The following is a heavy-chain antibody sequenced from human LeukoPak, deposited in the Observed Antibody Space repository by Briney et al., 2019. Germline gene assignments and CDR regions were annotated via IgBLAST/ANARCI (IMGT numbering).Heavy chain of an antibody. CDR2: IYYSGST. J-gene: IGHJ6*03. V-gene: IGHV4-59*01. CDR1: GGSISSYY. D-gene: IGHD1-7*01. Sequence: SETLSLTCTVSGGSISSYYWSWIRQPPGKGLEWIGYIYYSGSTNYNPSLKSRVTISVDTSKNQFSLKLSSVTAADTAVYYCARGRKLELRPYYYYYYYMDVWGKGTTVTVSS. CDR3: ARGRKLELRPYYYYYYYMDV.